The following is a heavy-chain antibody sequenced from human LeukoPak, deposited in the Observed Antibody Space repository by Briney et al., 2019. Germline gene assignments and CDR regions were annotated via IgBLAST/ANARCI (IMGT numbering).Heavy chain of an antibody. D-gene: IGHD5-24*01. Sequence: ASVKVSCKASGYTFTSYYMHWVRQAPGQGLEWMGIINPSGGSTSYAQKFQGRVTITTDESTSTAYMELSSLRSEDTAVYYCAREWLGFDYWGQGTLVTVSS. CDR2: INPSGGST. CDR1: GYTFTSYY. J-gene: IGHJ4*02. CDR3: AREWLGFDY. V-gene: IGHV1-46*01.